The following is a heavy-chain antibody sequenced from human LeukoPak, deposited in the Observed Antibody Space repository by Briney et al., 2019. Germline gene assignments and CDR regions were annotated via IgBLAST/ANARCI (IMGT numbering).Heavy chain of an antibody. D-gene: IGHD1-26*01. CDR1: GFTFSSYA. J-gene: IGHJ4*02. V-gene: IGHV3-23*01. Sequence: GGSLRLSCAASGFTFSSYAMSWVRQAPGKGLEWVSAISGSGGSTYYAGSVKGRFTISRDNSKNTLYLQMNSLRAEDTAVYYCAKASGVGATTFVDYWGQGTLVTVSS. CDR3: AKASGVGATTFVDY. CDR2: ISGSGGST.